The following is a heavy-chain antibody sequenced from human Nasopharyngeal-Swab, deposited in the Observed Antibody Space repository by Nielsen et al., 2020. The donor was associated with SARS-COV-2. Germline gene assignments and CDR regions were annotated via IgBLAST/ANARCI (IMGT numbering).Heavy chain of an antibody. V-gene: IGHV3-30-3*01. CDR1: GFTFSSYA. CDR3: ARAAVKYEYLTGYSWSYHYYGMDV. D-gene: IGHD3-9*01. CDR2: ISYDGSNK. Sequence: GESLKISCAASGFTFSSYAMHWVRQAPGKGLERVAVISYDGSNKYYADSVKGRFTISRDNSKNTLYLQMNSLRAEDTAVYYCARAAVKYEYLTGYSWSYHYYGMDVWGQGTTVTVSS. J-gene: IGHJ6*02.